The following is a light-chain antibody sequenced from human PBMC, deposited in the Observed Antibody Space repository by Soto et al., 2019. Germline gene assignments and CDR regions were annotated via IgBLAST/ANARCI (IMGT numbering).Light chain of an antibody. CDR1: QGVTDH. Sequence: AIQLTQSPSSLSASVGDRVTISCRASQGVTDHLAWYQQKPGKDPKLLIYKASSLESGVPSRFSGSGSGTEFTLTISSLQPDDFATYYCQQYNSLWTFGQGTKVDIK. CDR2: KAS. CDR3: QQYNSLWT. V-gene: IGKV1-13*02. J-gene: IGKJ1*01.